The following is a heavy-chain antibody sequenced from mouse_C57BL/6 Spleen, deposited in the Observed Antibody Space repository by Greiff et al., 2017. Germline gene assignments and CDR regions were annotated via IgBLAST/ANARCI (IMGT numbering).Heavy chain of an antibody. CDR3: ARDKLVLDSPYFDY. J-gene: IGHJ2*01. V-gene: IGHV5-4*03. Sequence: DVTLVESGGGLVKPVGSLKLSCAASGFTFSDYAMSWVRHTPEKRLEWVATISDGGSYTYYPDNVKGRCTISRDNAKNNLYLQMSHLKSEDTAMYYCARDKLVLDSPYFDYWGQGTTLTVSS. CDR2: ISDGGSYT. CDR1: GFTFSDYA. D-gene: IGHD6-2*01.